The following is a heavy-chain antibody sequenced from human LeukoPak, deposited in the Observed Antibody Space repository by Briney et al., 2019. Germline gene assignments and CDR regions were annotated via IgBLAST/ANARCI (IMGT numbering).Heavy chain of an antibody. CDR3: ATTYYYGSGSSYNGLYFDY. J-gene: IGHJ4*02. Sequence: GGSLRLSCAVSGFTFSDYWMGWVRQAPGKGLAWVANINQDGSSRYYMDSVKGRFTISRDNAKNSLYLQMNSLRAEDTALYYCATTYYYGSGSSYNGLYFDYWGQGTLVTVSS. D-gene: IGHD3-10*01. CDR1: GFTFSDYW. CDR2: INQDGSSR. V-gene: IGHV3-7*03.